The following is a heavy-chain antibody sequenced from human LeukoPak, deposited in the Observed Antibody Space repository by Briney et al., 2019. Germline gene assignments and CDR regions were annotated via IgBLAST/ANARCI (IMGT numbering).Heavy chain of an antibody. CDR1: RFTFSSYG. D-gene: IGHD4-17*01. CDR3: AKKGLTVTTYYFDY. CDR2: ISGSGGST. Sequence: GGTLRLSCAASRFTFSSYGMNWVRQAPGKGLEWVSAISGSGGSTYYADSVKGRFTISRDNSKNTLYLQMNSLRAEDTAVYYCAKKGLTVTTYYFDYWGQGTLVTVSP. V-gene: IGHV3-23*01. J-gene: IGHJ4*02.